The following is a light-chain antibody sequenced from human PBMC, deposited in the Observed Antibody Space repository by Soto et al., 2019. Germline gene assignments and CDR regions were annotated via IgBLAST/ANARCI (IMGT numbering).Light chain of an antibody. CDR3: QTWGTGTVV. CDR1: SGHSSYA. V-gene: IGLV4-69*01. J-gene: IGLJ2*01. CDR2: LNSDGSH. Sequence: QLVLTQSPSASASLGASVKLTCTLSSGHSSYAIAWHQQQPEKGPRYLMKLNSDGSHRTGDGIPDRFSGSSSGAERYLTISSLQSEDEADYYCQTWGTGTVVFGGGTKVTVL.